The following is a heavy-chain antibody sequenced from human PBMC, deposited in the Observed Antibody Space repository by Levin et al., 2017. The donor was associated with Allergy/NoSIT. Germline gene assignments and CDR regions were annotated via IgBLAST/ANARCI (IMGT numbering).Heavy chain of an antibody. CDR1: GGSISSGGYY. J-gene: IGHJ5*02. Sequence: SQTLSLTCTVSGGSISSGGYYWSWIRQHPGKGLEWIGYIYYSGSTYYNPSLKSRVTISVDTSKNQFSLKLSSVTAADTAVYYCARDRVDILTGDKRWFDPWGQGTLVTVSS. CDR2: IYYSGST. CDR3: ARDRVDILTGDKRWFDP. V-gene: IGHV4-31*03. D-gene: IGHD3-9*01.